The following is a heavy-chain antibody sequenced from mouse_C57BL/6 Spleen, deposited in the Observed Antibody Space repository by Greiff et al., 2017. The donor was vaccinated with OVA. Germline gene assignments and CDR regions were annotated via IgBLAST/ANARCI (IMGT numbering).Heavy chain of an antibody. Sequence: QVQLKESGAELVRPGASVTLSCKASGYTFTDYEMHWVKQTPVHGLEWIGAIDPETGGTAYNQKIKGKAILTADKSSSTAYMELRSLTSEDSAVYYCTRPATMVTTFPFFAYWGQGTLVTVSA. V-gene: IGHV1-15*01. J-gene: IGHJ3*01. D-gene: IGHD2-2*01. CDR3: TRPATMVTTFPFFAY. CDR2: IDPETGGT. CDR1: GYTFTDYE.